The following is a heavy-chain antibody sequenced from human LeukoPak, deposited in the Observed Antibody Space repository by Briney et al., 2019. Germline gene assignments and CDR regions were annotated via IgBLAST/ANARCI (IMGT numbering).Heavy chain of an antibody. J-gene: IGHJ4*02. CDR2: INSDGSNT. D-gene: IGHD6-19*01. V-gene: IGHV3-74*01. CDR1: GFTFSNYW. Sequence: GGSLRLSCAASGFTFSNYWMHWVRQAPGKGLVWVSRINSDGSNTNYADSVKGRFTISRDNAKNTLYLQMNSLRAEDTAVCYCARAHSSGWYYFDYWGQGTLVTVSS. CDR3: ARAHSSGWYYFDY.